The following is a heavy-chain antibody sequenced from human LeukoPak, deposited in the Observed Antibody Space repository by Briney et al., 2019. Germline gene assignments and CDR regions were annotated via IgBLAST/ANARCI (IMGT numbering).Heavy chain of an antibody. J-gene: IGHJ3*02. CDR3: ARDVWGRAFDI. D-gene: IGHD3-16*01. CDR2: INHSGST. V-gene: IGHV4-34*09. Sequence: PSETLSLTCAVYGVSFSGYYWSWIRQPPGKGLEWIGEINHSGSTNYNPSLKSRVTISVDTSKNQFSLKLSSVTAADTAVYYCARDVWGRAFDIWGQGTMVTVSS. CDR1: GVSFSGYY.